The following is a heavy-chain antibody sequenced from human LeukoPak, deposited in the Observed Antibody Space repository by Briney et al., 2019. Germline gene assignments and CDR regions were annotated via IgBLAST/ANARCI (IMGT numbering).Heavy chain of an antibody. J-gene: IGHJ4*02. CDR2: IKQDGSQR. V-gene: IGHV3-7*01. D-gene: IGHD6-6*01. CDR3: ARRGGSSSRRSPIDY. Sequence: GGSLRLSCTASGFTFSDYWMTWVRQAPGKGPEGVAKIKQDGSQRYYVDSVRGRFTISRDNAKNSLFLQMNGLRAEDTAVYYCARRGGSSSRRSPIDYWGQGTLVTVSS. CDR1: GFTFSDYW.